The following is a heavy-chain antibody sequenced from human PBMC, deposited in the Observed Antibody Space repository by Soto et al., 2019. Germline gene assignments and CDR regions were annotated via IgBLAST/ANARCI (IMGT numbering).Heavy chain of an antibody. J-gene: IGHJ4*02. CDR1: GGSISSYY. V-gene: IGHV4-59*01. CDR2: IYYSGST. Sequence: SETLSLTCTVSGGSISSYYWSWIRQPPGKGLEWIGYIYYSGSTNYNPSLKSRVTISVDTSKNQFSLKLSSVTAADTAVYYCAREGANYYDSSGYYGYFDYWGQGTLVTVSS. CDR3: AREGANYYDSSGYYGYFDY. D-gene: IGHD3-22*01.